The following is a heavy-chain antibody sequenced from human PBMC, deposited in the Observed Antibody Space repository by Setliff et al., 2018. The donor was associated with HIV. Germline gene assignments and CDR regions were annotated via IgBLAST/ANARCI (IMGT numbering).Heavy chain of an antibody. CDR1: GDSISSYY. D-gene: IGHD4-17*01. CDR3: TRHAPGSDYGDAYYFDY. CDR2: MYHSGTA. Sequence: PSETLSLTCTVSGDSISSYYWSWIRQPPGKGLEWIGSMYHSGTAFHNPSLKSRVTISVDTSKKRFSLKLSSVTAADTAVYYCTRHAPGSDYGDAYYFDYWGQGRQVTVSS. J-gene: IGHJ4*02. V-gene: IGHV4-38-2*02.